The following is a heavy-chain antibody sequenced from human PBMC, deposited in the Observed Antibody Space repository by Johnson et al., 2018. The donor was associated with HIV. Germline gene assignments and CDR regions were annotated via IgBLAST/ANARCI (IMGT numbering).Heavy chain of an antibody. D-gene: IGHD2-21*01. V-gene: IGHV3-13*01. J-gene: IGHJ3*02. CDR3: ARYSVSDDAFDI. CDR2: IGTAGDT. Sequence: QLVESGGGLVQPGGSLRLSCAASGFTFSSYDMHWVRQATGKGLEWVSAIGTAGDTYYPGSVKGRFTISRENAKNSLYLQMNSLRAGDTAVYYCARYSVSDDAFDIWGQGTMVTVSS. CDR1: GFTFSSYD.